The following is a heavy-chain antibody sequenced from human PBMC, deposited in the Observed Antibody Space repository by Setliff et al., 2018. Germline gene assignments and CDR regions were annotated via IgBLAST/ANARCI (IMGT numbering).Heavy chain of an antibody. Sequence: ASVKVSCKTSGYTFTTYGISWLRQAPGQGLEWMGWISVYSGDASYVQKLQGRLTMTRNTSISTAYMELSSLRSDDTGVYYCATVVRGGTSRTSYYYYYMDVWGKGTTVTVSS. J-gene: IGHJ6*03. CDR3: ATVVRGGTSRTSYYYYYMDV. V-gene: IGHV1-18*01. CDR1: GYTFTTYG. D-gene: IGHD1-26*01. CDR2: ISVYSGDA.